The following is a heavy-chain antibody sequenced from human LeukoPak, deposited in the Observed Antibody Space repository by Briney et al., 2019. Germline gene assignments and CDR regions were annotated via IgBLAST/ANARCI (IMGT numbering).Heavy chain of an antibody. V-gene: IGHV3-30*04. CDR3: ARHSRLAGPDYYYYYYYMDV. CDR1: GFTFSTYA. J-gene: IGHJ6*03. CDR2: ISYDGKSK. D-gene: IGHD6-19*01. Sequence: GSLRLSCAASGFTFSTYAVHWVRQAPGKGLEWVAVISYDGKSKYYADSVKGRFTISRDNSKNTLFLLMNSLRDEDTATYYCARHSRLAGPDYYYYYYYMDVWGKGTTVTVSS.